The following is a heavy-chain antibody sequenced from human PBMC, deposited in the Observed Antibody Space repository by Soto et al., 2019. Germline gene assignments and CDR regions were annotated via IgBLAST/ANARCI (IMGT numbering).Heavy chain of an antibody. D-gene: IGHD3-10*01. CDR2: IYYSGST. CDR1: GGSISSYY. CDR3: ARHPPHYYGSGSPLDY. Sequence: SETLSLTCTVSGGSISSYYWSWIRQPPGKGLEWIGYIYYSGSTNYNPSLKSRVTISVDTSKNQFSLKLSSVTAADTAVYYCARHPPHYYGSGSPLDYWGQGTLVTVSS. J-gene: IGHJ4*02. V-gene: IGHV4-59*08.